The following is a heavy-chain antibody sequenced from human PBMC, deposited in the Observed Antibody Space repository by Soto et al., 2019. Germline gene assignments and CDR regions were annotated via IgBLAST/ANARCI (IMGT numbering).Heavy chain of an antibody. CDR1: GGSVSSHDYD. J-gene: IGHJ6*02. CDR2: VHDRETA. V-gene: IGHV4-31*03. CDR3: ARRKSLDV. Sequence: HVQLQESGPGLLRPSQTLSLTCSVSGGSVSSHDYDWTWVRQRPGKGLEWIGFVHDRETADYNPSLKSRVSISVDTFKHKFSLRLSSVTAADSAVYYCARRKSLDVWGQGITVIVSS.